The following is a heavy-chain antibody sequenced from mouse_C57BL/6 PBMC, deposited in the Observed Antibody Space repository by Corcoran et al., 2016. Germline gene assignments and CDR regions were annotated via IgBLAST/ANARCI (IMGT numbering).Heavy chain of an antibody. V-gene: IGHV1-81*01. J-gene: IGHJ3*01. CDR2: IYPRSGNT. Sequence: QIQLQQSGPELVRPGASVKLSCKASGYTFTSYGISWVKQRTGQGLEWIGEIYPRSGNTYYNEKFKGKATLTADKSSSTAYMELRSLTSEDSAVYFCATEAYYSNYEFAYWGQGTLVTVSA. D-gene: IGHD2-5*01. CDR1: GYTFTSYG. CDR3: ATEAYYSNYEFAY.